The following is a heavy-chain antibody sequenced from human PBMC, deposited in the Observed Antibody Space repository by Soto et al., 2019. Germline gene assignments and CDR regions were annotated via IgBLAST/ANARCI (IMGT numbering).Heavy chain of an antibody. V-gene: IGHV4-39*01. D-gene: IGHD1-26*01. CDR3: ARANGTYSFY. CDR2: IHYSGRI. Sequence: SETLSLTCSVSGGSISSSSYYWAWIRQPPGKGLQWIGSIHYSGRIYYHPSLRSRVTIPVDTSKNQFSLNLSSATAADTALYYCARANGTYSFYWGQGTLVTVSS. CDR1: GGSISSSSYY. J-gene: IGHJ4*02.